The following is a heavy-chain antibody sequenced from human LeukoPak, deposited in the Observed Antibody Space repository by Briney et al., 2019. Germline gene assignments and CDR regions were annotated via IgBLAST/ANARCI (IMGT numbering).Heavy chain of an antibody. CDR2: ISGNGGST. Sequence: GGSLRLSCAASGFTFSSYAMSWVRQAPGKGLEWVSAISGNGGSTYYADSVKGRFTISRDNSKNTLYLQMNSLRAEDTAVYYCAKDLASPDYYGSGSYGFDYWGQGTLVTVSS. CDR3: AKDLASPDYYGSGSYGFDY. J-gene: IGHJ4*02. V-gene: IGHV3-23*01. D-gene: IGHD3-10*01. CDR1: GFTFSSYA.